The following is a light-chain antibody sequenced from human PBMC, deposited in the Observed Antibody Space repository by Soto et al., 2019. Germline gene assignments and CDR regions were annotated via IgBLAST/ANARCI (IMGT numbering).Light chain of an antibody. CDR2: EVS. Sequence: QSVLTQPASVSGSPGQSITISCTGTSSDVGSYNLVSWYQHHRGKAPKLMIYEVSKRPSGVSNRFSGSKSGNTASLTISGLQAEDEADYYCCSYACSSTFPYVCGTGTKLTVL. CDR1: SSDVGSYNL. J-gene: IGLJ1*01. V-gene: IGLV2-23*02. CDR3: CSYACSSTFPYV.